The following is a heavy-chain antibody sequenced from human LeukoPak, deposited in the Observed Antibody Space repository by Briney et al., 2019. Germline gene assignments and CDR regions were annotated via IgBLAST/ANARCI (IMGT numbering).Heavy chain of an antibody. V-gene: IGHV4-61*02. CDR2: IYTSGST. D-gene: IGHD5-18*01. J-gene: IGHJ6*03. CDR1: GGSISSGSYY. CDR3: ARLVGYSYGYYYYYMDV. Sequence: SETLSLTCTVSGGSISSGSYYWSWIRQPAGKGLEWIGRIYTSGSTNYNPSLKSRVTMSVDTSKNQFSLKLSSVTAADTAVYYCARLVGYSYGYYYYYMDVWGKGTTVTVSS.